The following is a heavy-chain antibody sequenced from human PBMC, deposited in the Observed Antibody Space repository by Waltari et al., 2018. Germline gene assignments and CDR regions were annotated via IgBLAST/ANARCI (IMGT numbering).Heavy chain of an antibody. V-gene: IGHV3-23*04. CDR3: VKELYPPRGGAFDV. CDR2: ISAGGCAT. Sequence: EVQLVESGGQLVQPGGSVRLSCAASGFNFRTYAMGWVRQAPGKGLEWVSVISAGGCATHYADSVKGRSTISRDNSKNTLFLQVNSVRAEDTAVYYCVKELYPPRGGAFDVGGQGTKVTVSS. J-gene: IGHJ3*01. D-gene: IGHD3-10*01. CDR1: GFNFRTYA.